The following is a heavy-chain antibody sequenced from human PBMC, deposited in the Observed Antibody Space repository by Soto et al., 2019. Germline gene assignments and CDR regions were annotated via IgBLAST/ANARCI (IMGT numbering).Heavy chain of an antibody. V-gene: IGHV1-69*13. CDR1: GGTFSSYA. CDR3: ARVYCGGECYYREAYYYGMDV. D-gene: IGHD2-21*01. J-gene: IGHJ6*02. CDR2: IIPIFGTA. Sequence: ASVKVSCKASGGTFSSYAISWVRQAPGQGLEWMGGIIPIFGTANYARKFQGRVTITADESTSTAYMELSSLRSEDTAVYYCARVYCGGECYYREAYYYGMDVWGQGTTVTVFS.